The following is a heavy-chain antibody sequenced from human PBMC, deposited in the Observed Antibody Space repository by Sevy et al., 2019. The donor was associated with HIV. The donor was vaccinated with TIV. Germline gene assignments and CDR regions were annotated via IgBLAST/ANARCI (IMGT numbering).Heavy chain of an antibody. CDR2: IGVYNGNS. CDR3: ARVPTYYFGSGTYFDY. Sequence: ASVKVSCKASGYTFSSNGIAWVRQAPGQGLQWMGWIGVYNGNSKYAQNLQDRLTMTTDTSTSTAYMGLKSLGSDDTAVYYCARVPTYYFGSGTYFDYWGHGTLVTVSS. V-gene: IGHV1-18*01. J-gene: IGHJ4*01. CDR1: GYTFSSNG. D-gene: IGHD3-10*01.